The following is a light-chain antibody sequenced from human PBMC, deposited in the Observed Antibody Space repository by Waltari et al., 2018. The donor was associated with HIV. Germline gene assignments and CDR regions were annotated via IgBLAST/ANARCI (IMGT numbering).Light chain of an antibody. CDR1: SSISGRNF. CDR2: RSY. V-gene: IGLV1-47*01. Sequence: QSVLTQPPSASGTPGQRVTISCSGDSSISGRNFLNWYHQLPGTAPKTLIHRSYQRPSGVPDRFSGSKSGSSASLAISGLRSEDEAVYYCAAWDDNLRGVFGVGTKLTVL. J-gene: IGLJ2*01. CDR3: AAWDDNLRGV.